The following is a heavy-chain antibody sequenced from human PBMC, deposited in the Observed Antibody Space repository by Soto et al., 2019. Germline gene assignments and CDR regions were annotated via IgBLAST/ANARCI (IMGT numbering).Heavy chain of an antibody. Sequence: GGSLRLSCAASGFTFSIYWMTWVRQAPGKGLEWVANIKEDGSEKYYVDSVKGRFTISRDNAKNSLDLQMNSLSVEDTALYYCARVITSGYTGYAFDHWGQGTLVTVSS. V-gene: IGHV3-7*01. CDR3: ARVITSGYTGYAFDH. CDR2: IKEDGSEK. J-gene: IGHJ4*02. CDR1: GFTFSIYW. D-gene: IGHD5-12*01.